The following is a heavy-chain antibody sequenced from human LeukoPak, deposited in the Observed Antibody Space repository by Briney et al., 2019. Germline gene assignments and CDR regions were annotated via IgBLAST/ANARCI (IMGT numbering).Heavy chain of an antibody. V-gene: IGHV4-4*07. CDR3: ARVGRGDYVWGSYSFDY. Sequence: SETLSLTCTASDDFNNNYYWNWVRQSAGKGLEWIGRIYSSGITNYNPSLKSRVTISVDTSKNQFSLKLSSVTAADTAVYYCARVGRGDYVWGSYSFDYWGQGTLVTVSS. D-gene: IGHD3-16*01. CDR1: DDFNNNYY. CDR2: IYSSGIT. J-gene: IGHJ4*02.